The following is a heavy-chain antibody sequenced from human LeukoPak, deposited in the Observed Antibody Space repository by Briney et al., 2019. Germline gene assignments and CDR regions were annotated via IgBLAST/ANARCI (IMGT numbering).Heavy chain of an antibody. CDR1: GGSISSVNYC. CDR3: AREAYYYDSSGYWDAFDI. J-gene: IGHJ3*02. CDR2: IYASGTT. Sequence: SETLSLTCTVSGGSISSVNYCWSWIRQPAGKGLEWIGRIYASGTTNYNPSLKSRVTISVDTSKNQFSLKLTSVTAADTAVYYCAREAYYYDSSGYWDAFDIWGQGTMVTVSS. V-gene: IGHV4-61*02. D-gene: IGHD3-22*01.